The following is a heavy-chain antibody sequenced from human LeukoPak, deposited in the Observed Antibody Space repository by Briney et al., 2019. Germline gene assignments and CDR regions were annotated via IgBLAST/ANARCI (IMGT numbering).Heavy chain of an antibody. CDR2: IRSKAYGGTT. CDR1: GFTFGDYA. J-gene: IGHJ4*02. CDR3: TRSAGYSSGWYHDY. D-gene: IGHD6-19*01. Sequence: GGSLRLSCTASGFTFGDYAMSWVRQAPGKGLEWVGFIRSKAYGGTTEYAASVKGRFTISRDDSKSIAYLRMNSLKTEDTAAYYCTRSAGYSSGWYHDYWGQGTLVTVSS. V-gene: IGHV3-49*04.